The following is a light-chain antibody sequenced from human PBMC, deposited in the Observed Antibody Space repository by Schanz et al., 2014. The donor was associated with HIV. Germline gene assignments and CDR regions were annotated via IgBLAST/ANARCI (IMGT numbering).Light chain of an antibody. CDR2: GAS. CDR3: QQYNDWPPIT. V-gene: IGKV3-15*01. CDR1: QTVSNGY. J-gene: IGKJ5*01. Sequence: EIVLTQSPDTLSLSLGERATLSCRASQTVSNGYLAWFQQKPGQAPRLLIYGASTRVTGIPARFSGSGSGTEFTLTISSLQSEDFAVYYCQQYNDWPPITFGQGTRLEIK.